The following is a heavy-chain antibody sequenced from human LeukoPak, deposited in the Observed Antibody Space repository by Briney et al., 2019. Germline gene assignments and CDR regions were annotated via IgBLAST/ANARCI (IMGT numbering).Heavy chain of an antibody. V-gene: IGHV4-4*07. D-gene: IGHD1-7*01. J-gene: IGHJ4*02. CDR1: GGSLSSYY. CDR2: ISSSGST. Sequence: PSGTLSLTCTVSGGSLSSYYWSWIRQPAGKRLEWIGRISSSGSTNYNPSLKSRVTMSVDSSKNQFSLILISVTAADTAVYYCARDLDWNYADYWGQGTLVTVSS. CDR3: ARDLDWNYADY.